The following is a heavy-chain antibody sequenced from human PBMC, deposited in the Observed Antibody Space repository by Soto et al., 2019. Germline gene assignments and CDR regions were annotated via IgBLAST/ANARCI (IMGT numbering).Heavy chain of an antibody. CDR2: ISSSSSYI. D-gene: IGHD6-13*01. V-gene: IGHV3-21*01. CDR3: ARDGIAAADPYYYYGMDV. CDR1: GFTFSSYS. J-gene: IGHJ6*02. Sequence: GSLRLSCAASGFTFSSYSMNWVRQAPGKGLEWVSSISSSSSYIYYADSVQGRFTISRDNAKNSLYLQMNSLRAEDTAVYYCARDGIAAADPYYYYGMDVWGQGTTVTVSS.